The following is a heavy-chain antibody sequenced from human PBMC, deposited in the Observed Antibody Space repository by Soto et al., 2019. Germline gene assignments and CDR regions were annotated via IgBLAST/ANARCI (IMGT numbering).Heavy chain of an antibody. CDR1: GRTFSSYA. CDR2: IIPIFGTA. CDR3: ARDPHYDFWSGYYFDY. D-gene: IGHD3-3*01. Sequence: QVQLVQSGAEVKKPGSSVKVSCKASGRTFSSYAISWVRQAPGQGLEWMGGIIPIFGTANYAQKFQGRVTITADESTSTAYMELSSLRSEDTAVYYCARDPHYDFWSGYYFDYWGQGTLVTVSS. V-gene: IGHV1-69*01. J-gene: IGHJ4*02.